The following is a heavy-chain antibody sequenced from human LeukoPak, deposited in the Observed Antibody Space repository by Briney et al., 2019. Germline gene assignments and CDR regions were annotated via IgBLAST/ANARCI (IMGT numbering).Heavy chain of an antibody. D-gene: IGHD6-19*01. J-gene: IGHJ5*02. V-gene: IGHV3-7*01. CDR2: IKQDGSVR. Sequence: PGGSLRLSCAAAKFTFSSYWMSWVRQAPGKGLEWVANIKQDGSVRFYMDSLKGRFSVSRDNAKNSLYLQMNGLRVEDTAVYYCTRLQIAVAGPNWFDPWGQGTLVTVSS. CDR1: KFTFSSYW. CDR3: TRLQIAVAGPNWFDP.